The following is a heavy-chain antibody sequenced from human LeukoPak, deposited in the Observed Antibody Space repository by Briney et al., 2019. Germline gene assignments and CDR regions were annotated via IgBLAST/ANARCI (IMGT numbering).Heavy chain of an antibody. CDR2: IYHSGST. D-gene: IGHD4-23*01. CDR3: AREGAGLQWYAFDI. V-gene: IGHV4-38-2*02. J-gene: IGHJ3*02. Sequence: PSETLSLTCTVSGYSISSGYYWGWIRQPPGKGLEWIGSIYHSGSTYYNPSLKSRVTISVDTSKNQFSLKLSSVTAADTAVYYCAREGAGLQWYAFDIWGQGTMVTVSS. CDR1: GYSISSGYY.